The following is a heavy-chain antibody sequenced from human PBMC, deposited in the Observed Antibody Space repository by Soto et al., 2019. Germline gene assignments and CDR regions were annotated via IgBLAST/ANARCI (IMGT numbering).Heavy chain of an antibody. Sequence: QVQLQQWGAGLLKPSETLSLTCAVYGGSFSGYYWSWIRQPPGKGLEWIGEINHSGSTNYNPSLKSRVTISVDTAKNQSSLKLSSVTAADTAVYYCARMKYSSSWGGPYYYGMDVWGQGTTVTVAS. D-gene: IGHD6-13*01. CDR1: GGSFSGYY. V-gene: IGHV4-34*01. CDR3: ARMKYSSSWGGPYYYGMDV. CDR2: INHSGST. J-gene: IGHJ6*02.